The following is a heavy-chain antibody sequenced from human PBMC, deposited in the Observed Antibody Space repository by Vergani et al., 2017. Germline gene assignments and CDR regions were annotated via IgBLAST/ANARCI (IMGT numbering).Heavy chain of an antibody. Sequence: EVQLVESGGGLVQPGGSLRLSCAASGFNFNTYSMNWVRQAPGKGLEWISYLSSNARRQSYADSVKGRFTVSRDSAKNPLYLQMNSLRAEDTAIYYCTREYSSWSGRGLDVWGQGTMVTVSS. J-gene: IGHJ3*01. D-gene: IGHD6-6*01. CDR1: GFNFNTYS. V-gene: IGHV3-48*01. CDR3: TREYSSWSGRGLDV. CDR2: LSSNARRQ.